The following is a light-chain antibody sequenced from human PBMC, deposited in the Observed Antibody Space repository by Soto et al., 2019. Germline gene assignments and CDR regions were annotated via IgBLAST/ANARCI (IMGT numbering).Light chain of an antibody. CDR2: DVS. J-gene: IGLJ1*01. CDR1: SSDVGAYNY. V-gene: IGLV2-14*03. CDR3: SSYTTSLTYV. Sequence: QSALTQPASVSGSPGQSITISCTGASSDVGAYNYVSWYQQHPDKAPKLMIYDVSSRPSGVSDRFSGSKSGNTASLTISGLQAEDESYYYCSSYTTSLTYVFGTGTKVTVL.